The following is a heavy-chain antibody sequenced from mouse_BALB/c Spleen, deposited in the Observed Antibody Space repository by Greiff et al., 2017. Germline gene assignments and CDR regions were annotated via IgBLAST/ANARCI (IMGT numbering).Heavy chain of an antibody. V-gene: IGHV3-2*02. D-gene: IGHD2-3*01. CDR1: GYSITSDYA. CDR2: ISYSGST. CDR3: ARGDMIRGDY. Sequence: EVMLVESGPGLVKPSQSLSLTCTVTGYSITSDYAWNWIRQFPGNKLEWMGYISYSGSTSYNPSLKSRISITRDTSKNQFFLQLNSVTTEDTATYYCARGDMIRGDYWGQGTSVTVSS. J-gene: IGHJ4*01.